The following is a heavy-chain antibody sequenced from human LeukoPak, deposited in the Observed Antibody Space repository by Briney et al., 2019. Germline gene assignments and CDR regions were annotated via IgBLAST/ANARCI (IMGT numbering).Heavy chain of an antibody. Sequence: ASVKVSCKASAGTFSSFTITWVRQAPGQGLEWMGRIIPILGIADYAQNFQGRVTITADKATSTAYMELSSLRSEDTAIYYCNCGGARIQKVLLRYWAQGTLVTVSS. D-gene: IGHD2-21*01. J-gene: IGHJ4*02. CDR2: IIPILGIA. CDR1: AGTFSSFT. CDR3: NCGGARIQKVLLRY. V-gene: IGHV1-69*02.